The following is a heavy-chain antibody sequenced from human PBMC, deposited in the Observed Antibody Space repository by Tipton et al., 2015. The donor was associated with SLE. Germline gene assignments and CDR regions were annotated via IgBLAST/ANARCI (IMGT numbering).Heavy chain of an antibody. CDR2: IYYSGST. V-gene: IGHV4-59*08. J-gene: IGHJ4*02. D-gene: IGHD3-22*01. Sequence: TLSLTCTVSGGSISSYYWSWIRQPPGKGLEWIGYIYYSGSTNYNPSLKSRVTISVDTSKNQFSLKLSPVTAADTAVYYCAGDQYDSSGYYYPPHFDYWGQGTLVTVSS. CDR3: AGDQYDSSGYYYPPHFDY. CDR1: GGSISSYY.